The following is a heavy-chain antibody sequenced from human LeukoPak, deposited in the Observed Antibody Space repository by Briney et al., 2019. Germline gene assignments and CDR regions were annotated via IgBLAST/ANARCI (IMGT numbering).Heavy chain of an antibody. CDR3: ATRSVVGR. CDR2: ISGSLDST. V-gene: IGHV3-23*01. D-gene: IGHD1-26*01. Sequence: GGSLRLSCATSGFTLRSYGMSWVRQAPGKGLEWVSSISGSLDSTYYADSVKGRFTISRDNSKNTLYLEVNNLKAEDTAIYYCATRSVVGRGGQGTLVIVSS. J-gene: IGHJ4*02. CDR1: GFTLRSYG.